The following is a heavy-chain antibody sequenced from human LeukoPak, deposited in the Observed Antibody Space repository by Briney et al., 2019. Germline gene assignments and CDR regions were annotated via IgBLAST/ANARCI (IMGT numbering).Heavy chain of an antibody. D-gene: IGHD2-8*02. V-gene: IGHV3-23*01. CDR1: GFTFSSYA. J-gene: IGHJ4*02. CDR2: IGTHGTTT. Sequence: GGSLRLSCAASGFTFSSYAMTWVRQAPGKGLEWVSSIGTHGTTTYYADSVKGRFTISRDNSKNTLFLQMSSLRAEDTAVYHCAKGDRGHCTGVKCYPFDYWGQGTVVTVSS. CDR3: AKGDRGHCTGVKCYPFDY.